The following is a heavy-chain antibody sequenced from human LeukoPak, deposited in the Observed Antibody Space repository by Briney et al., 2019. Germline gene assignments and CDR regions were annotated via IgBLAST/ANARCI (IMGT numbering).Heavy chain of an antibody. CDR3: AKGNGVSGYSDDWFDP. CDR2: FYHSGST. D-gene: IGHD6-25*01. J-gene: IGHJ5*02. Sequence: SETLSLTRTVSGYSISTGYYWDWIRQPPGKGLEWIGTFYHSGSTNYNPSLKSRVTISVDTSKNQFSLKLSSVTAADTAVYYCAKGNGVSGYSDDWFDPWDQGTLVTVSS. CDR1: GYSISTGYY. V-gene: IGHV4-38-2*02.